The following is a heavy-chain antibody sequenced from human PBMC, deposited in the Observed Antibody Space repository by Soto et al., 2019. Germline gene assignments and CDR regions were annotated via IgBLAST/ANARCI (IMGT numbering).Heavy chain of an antibody. CDR3: ARGALGDCSSTSCYVGGDYYYMDV. V-gene: IGHV1-46*01. CDR2: INPSGGST. D-gene: IGHD2-2*01. Sequence: ASVKVSCKASGYTFTSYYMHWVRQAPGQGLEWMGIINPSGGSTSYAQKFQGRVTMTRDTSTSTAYMELSRLRSDDTAVYYCARGALGDCSSTSCYVGGDYYYMDVWGKGTTVTVSS. J-gene: IGHJ6*03. CDR1: GYTFTSYY.